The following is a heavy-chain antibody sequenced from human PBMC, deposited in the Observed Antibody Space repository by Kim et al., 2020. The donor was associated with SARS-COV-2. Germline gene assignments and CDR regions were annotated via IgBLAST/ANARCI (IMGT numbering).Heavy chain of an antibody. Sequence: GGSLRLSCAASGFTFSNAWMSWVRQAPGKGLEWVGRIKSKTDGGTTDYAAPVKGRFTISRDDSKNTLYLQMNSLKTEDTAVYYCTTAWGGIVVVPARDDAFDIWGQGTMVTVSS. D-gene: IGHD2-2*01. CDR3: TTAWGGIVVVPARDDAFDI. J-gene: IGHJ3*02. V-gene: IGHV3-15*01. CDR1: GFTFSNAW. CDR2: IKSKTDGGTT.